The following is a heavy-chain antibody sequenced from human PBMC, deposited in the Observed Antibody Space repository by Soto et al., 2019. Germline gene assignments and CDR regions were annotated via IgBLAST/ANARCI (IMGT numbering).Heavy chain of an antibody. CDR1: GYTFTSYY. Sequence: ASXKVSCKASGYTFTSYYMHWVRQAPGQGLEWMGIINPSGGSTSYAQKFQGRVTMTRDTSTSTVYMELSSLRSEDTAVYYCARELWLRTDSYGMDVWGQGTTVTVSS. CDR2: INPSGGST. CDR3: ARELWLRTDSYGMDV. D-gene: IGHD5-18*01. J-gene: IGHJ6*02. V-gene: IGHV1-46*01.